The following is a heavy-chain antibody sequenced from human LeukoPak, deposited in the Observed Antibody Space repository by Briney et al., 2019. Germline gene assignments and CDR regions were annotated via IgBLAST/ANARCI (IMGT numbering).Heavy chain of an antibody. J-gene: IGHJ6*03. V-gene: IGHV3-23*01. CDR3: ARIEGSSGWYSFGSYYMDV. Sequence: GGSLRLFCAASGLTFSSYGMRWLRQATGKGLEWVSGISGRGGSTYYADSVKGRFTISRDNSKHTLYLQMNSLRAEDTAVYYCARIEGSSGWYSFGSYYMDVWGKGTTVTISS. CDR1: GLTFSSYG. D-gene: IGHD6-19*01. CDR2: ISGRGGST.